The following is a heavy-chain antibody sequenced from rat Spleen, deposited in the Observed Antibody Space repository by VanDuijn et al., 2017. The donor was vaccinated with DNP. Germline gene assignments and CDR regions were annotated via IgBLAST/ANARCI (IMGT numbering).Heavy chain of an antibody. CDR1: GFSLTSYN. Sequence: QVQLKESGPGLVQPSQTLSLTCTVAGFSLTSYNVHWVRQPPGKGLEWMGVIWKHGATRYNSALKSRLTISRDTSKSQVFLRMNSLQTEDTAIYFCTRDDTIAAIWYWGQGVMVTVSS. CDR2: IWKHGAT. V-gene: IGHV2-41*01. CDR3: TRDDTIAAIWY. D-gene: IGHD1-2*01. J-gene: IGHJ2*01.